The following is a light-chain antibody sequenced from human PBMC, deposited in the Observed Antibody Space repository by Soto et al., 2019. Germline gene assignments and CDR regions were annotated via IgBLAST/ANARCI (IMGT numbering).Light chain of an antibody. CDR2: DAS. CDR1: QSVGSNY. CDR3: QQYASSPLT. V-gene: IGKV3-20*01. J-gene: IGKJ4*01. Sequence: EIVLTQSPGTLSVSPGERATLSCRASQSVGSNYLAWYQQKPGQAPSLLNYDASSRATGIPDWFRGSGSAKDFPLTISRLESEDFAVYYWQQYASSPLTFGGGTKVETK.